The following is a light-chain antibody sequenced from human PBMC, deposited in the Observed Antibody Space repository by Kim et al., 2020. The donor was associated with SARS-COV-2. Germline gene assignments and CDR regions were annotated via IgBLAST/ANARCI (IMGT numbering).Light chain of an antibody. CDR1: SSNIGTNT. Sequence: QSVLTQPPSASGTPGQRVTISCSGSSSNIGTNTVNWYQQLPGTAPKLLIYINNQRPSGVPARFSGSKSGTPASLAISGLQSDDEADYYCAAWDDSLNGYVFGTGTKVTVL. V-gene: IGLV1-44*01. J-gene: IGLJ1*01. CDR3: AAWDDSLNGYV. CDR2: INN.